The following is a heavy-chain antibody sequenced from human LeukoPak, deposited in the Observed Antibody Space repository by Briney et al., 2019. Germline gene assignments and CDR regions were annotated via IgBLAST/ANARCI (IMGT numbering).Heavy chain of an antibody. J-gene: IGHJ4*02. Sequence: GGSLRLSCTASGFPLIEYSMNWVRQAPGKGLEWISYIGIDSGNTKYADSVRGRFTISADRAQNSLYLQMDSLRVEDTAVYYCARDHNYAFDNWGQGTLVSVAS. D-gene: IGHD1-1*01. CDR2: IGIDSGNT. CDR1: GFPLIEYS. CDR3: ARDHNYAFDN. V-gene: IGHV3-48*01.